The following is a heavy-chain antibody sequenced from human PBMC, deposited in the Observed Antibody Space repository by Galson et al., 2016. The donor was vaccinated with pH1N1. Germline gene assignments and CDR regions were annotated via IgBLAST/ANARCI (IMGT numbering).Heavy chain of an antibody. CDR1: GFSLSTSGMC. Sequence: PALVKPTQTLTLTCTFSGFSLSTSGMCVSWIRQPPGKALECLALIDWDDDKYYSTSLKTRLTISKDTSKNQVVLTMTNMDPVDTATYYCARFLVGDYSYEMDVWGQRTTVTVSS. CDR3: ARFLVGDYSYEMDV. J-gene: IGHJ6*02. D-gene: IGHD1-26*01. CDR2: IDWDDDK. V-gene: IGHV2-70*01.